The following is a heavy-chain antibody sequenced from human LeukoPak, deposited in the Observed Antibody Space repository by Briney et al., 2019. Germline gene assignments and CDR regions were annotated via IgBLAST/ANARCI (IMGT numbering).Heavy chain of an antibody. CDR3: ARYDYGGYYYCGMDV. CDR2: GSYSGST. V-gene: IGHV4-39*07. J-gene: IGHJ6*02. Sequence: SETLSLTCTVSGGSISSSSYYWGWIRQPPGKGLEWIGSGSYSGSTYYNPSLKSRVTISVDTSKSQFSLKLSSVTAADTAVYYCARYDYGGYYYCGMDVWGQGTTVTVSS. CDR1: GGSISSSSYY. D-gene: IGHD4-23*01.